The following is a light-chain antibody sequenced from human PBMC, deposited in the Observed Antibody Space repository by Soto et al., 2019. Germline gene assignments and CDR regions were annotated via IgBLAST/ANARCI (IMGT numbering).Light chain of an antibody. Sequence: QSALTHPRSVSGSPGQSVTISCTGNSSDFGGYVSWYQQHPGKAPKVMIYDVSKRPSGVPDRFSGSKSGNMASLTISGLQAEGEADYYCFSYAGSSVLFGGGTKLTVL. CDR1: SSDFGGY. CDR3: FSYAGSSVL. V-gene: IGLV2-11*01. CDR2: DVS. J-gene: IGLJ2*01.